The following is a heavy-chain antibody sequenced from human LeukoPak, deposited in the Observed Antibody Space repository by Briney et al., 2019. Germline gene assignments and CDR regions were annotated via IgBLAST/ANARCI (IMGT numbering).Heavy chain of an antibody. D-gene: IGHD4-23*01. Sequence: GGSLSLSCAASGFTFSNYAMTWVRQAPGKGLEWVSAISGRGGSTYYAVSVRGQFTISRTNSKNTLYLQLNSLRAEDTAVYYCAKVIATYPYGGPDYWGQGTLVTVSS. CDR1: GFTFSNYA. CDR3: AKVIATYPYGGPDY. J-gene: IGHJ4*02. CDR2: ISGRGGST. V-gene: IGHV3-23*01.